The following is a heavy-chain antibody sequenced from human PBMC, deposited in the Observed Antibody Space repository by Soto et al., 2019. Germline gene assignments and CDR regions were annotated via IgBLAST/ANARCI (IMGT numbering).Heavy chain of an antibody. CDR2: IIPIFGTA. CDR1: GGTFSSYA. CDR3: ARGPRSRWQQPVDFDY. V-gene: IGHV1-69*01. D-gene: IGHD6-13*01. J-gene: IGHJ4*02. Sequence: QVQLVQSGAEVKKPGSSVKVSCKASGGTFSSYAISWVRQAPGQGLEWMGGIIPIFGTANYAQKFQGRVTITADEATSTAYMQLSSLKSEDAAVYYCARGPRSRWQQPVDFDYWGQGTLVTFSS.